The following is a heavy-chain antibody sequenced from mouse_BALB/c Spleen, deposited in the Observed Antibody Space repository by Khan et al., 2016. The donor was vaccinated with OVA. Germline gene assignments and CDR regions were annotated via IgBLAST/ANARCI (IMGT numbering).Heavy chain of an antibody. V-gene: IGHV3-2*02. J-gene: IGHJ2*02. Sequence: EVQLQESGPGLVKPSQSLSLTCTVTGYSITSDYAWNWIRQFPGNKLEWMGFISYSGNTNYNPSLKSRFSITRDTSKNQFFLQLNSVTTEDTATYYCARVYGGGFDYWGQGTFLTVSS. CDR3: ARVYGGGFDY. CDR1: GYSITSDYA. D-gene: IGHD2-10*02. CDR2: ISYSGNT.